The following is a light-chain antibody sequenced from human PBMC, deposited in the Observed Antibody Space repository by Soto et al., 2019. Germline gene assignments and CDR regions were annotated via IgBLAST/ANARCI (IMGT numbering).Light chain of an antibody. CDR3: QQYASASSWT. CDR2: GAS. CDR1: QTVNSNS. V-gene: IGKV3-20*01. Sequence: EIVLTQSPGTLSLSPGEITTLSFSASQTVNSNSLAWYQQKPGQPPRLLIYGASNGATGIPDRFSGSGSGTDFTLTITRLEPEDFAVYYCQQYASASSWTFGQGTKVDIK. J-gene: IGKJ1*01.